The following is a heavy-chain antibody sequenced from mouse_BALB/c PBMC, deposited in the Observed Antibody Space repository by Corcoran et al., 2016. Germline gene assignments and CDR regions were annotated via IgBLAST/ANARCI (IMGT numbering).Heavy chain of an antibody. CDR2: INTYTGEP. V-gene: IGHV9-3-1*01. J-gene: IGHJ4*01. Sequence: QIKLVQSGPELKKPGETVKISCKASGYPFTNYGMNWVKQAPGKGLKWMGWINTYTGEPTYADDFKGRFAFSLETSASTAYLQINNLKNEETATYVCAREPRAMDYWGQGTSVTVSS. CDR3: AREPRAMDY. CDR1: GYPFTNYG.